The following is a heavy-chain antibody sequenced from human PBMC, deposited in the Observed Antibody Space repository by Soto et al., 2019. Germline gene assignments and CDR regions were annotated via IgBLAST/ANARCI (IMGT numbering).Heavy chain of an antibody. CDR1: GGSISSYY. J-gene: IGHJ5*02. V-gene: IGHV4-59*01. D-gene: IGHD3-9*01. CDR2: IYYSGST. CDR3: ARDILTGYYRGWFDP. Sequence: PSETLSLTCTVSGGSISSYYWSWIRQPPGKGLEWIGYIYYSGSTNYNPSLKSRVTISVDTSKNQFSLKLSSVTAADTAVYYCARDILTGYYRGWFDPWGQGTLVTVSS.